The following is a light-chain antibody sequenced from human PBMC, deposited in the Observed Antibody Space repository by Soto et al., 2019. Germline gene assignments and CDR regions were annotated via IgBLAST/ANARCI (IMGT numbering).Light chain of an antibody. CDR1: QSINTW. V-gene: IGKV1-5*01. CDR3: QQYNS. J-gene: IGKJ2*01. Sequence: DIQMTQSPSTLPVSVGDIVTITCRASQSINTWLAWYQQKPGKAPTLLIYDASRLQSGVPSRFSGSGSVTEFTFTISSLQPDDFATYYCQQYNSFGQGTKLDNK. CDR2: DAS.